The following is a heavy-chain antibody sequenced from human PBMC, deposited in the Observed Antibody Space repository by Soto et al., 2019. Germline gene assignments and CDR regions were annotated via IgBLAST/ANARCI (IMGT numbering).Heavy chain of an antibody. CDR1: GYSFTSYG. CDR3: ARVLLQWLASEFDY. Sequence: ASVKVSCKASGYSFTSYGISWVRQAPGQGLEWMGWISAYNGNTNYAQKLQGRVTMTTDTSTSTAYMELRSLRSDDTAVYYCARVLLQWLASEFDYWGQGTLVTVSS. J-gene: IGHJ4*02. D-gene: IGHD6-19*01. CDR2: ISAYNGNT. V-gene: IGHV1-18*04.